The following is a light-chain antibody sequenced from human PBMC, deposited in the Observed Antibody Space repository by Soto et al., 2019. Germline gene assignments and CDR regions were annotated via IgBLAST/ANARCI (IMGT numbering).Light chain of an antibody. CDR2: EVN. CDR3: SLYISGSTYV. V-gene: IGLV2-18*01. CDR1: SSDVGSYNR. J-gene: IGLJ1*01. Sequence: ALTXPPSVSGSPGQSVTISCTGTSSDVGSYNRLSWYQQPPGTAPKLIMYEVNTRPSGVPDRFSGSKSGSTASLTISGLQAEDEADYYCSLYISGSTYVFGTGTKVTVL.